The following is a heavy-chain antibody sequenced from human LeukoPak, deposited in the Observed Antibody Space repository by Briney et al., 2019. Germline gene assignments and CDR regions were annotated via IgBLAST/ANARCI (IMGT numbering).Heavy chain of an antibody. D-gene: IGHD5-18*01. Sequence: GGSLRLSCAASGFTFSSYSMNWVRQAPGKGLEWVSYISCSSSTIYYEDSVKGRFTISRDNAKNSLYLQMNSLRAEDTAVYYCARVFRGYSYGYKDYWGQGTLVTVSS. V-gene: IGHV3-48*01. CDR2: ISCSSSTI. J-gene: IGHJ4*02. CDR1: GFTFSSYS. CDR3: ARVFRGYSYGYKDY.